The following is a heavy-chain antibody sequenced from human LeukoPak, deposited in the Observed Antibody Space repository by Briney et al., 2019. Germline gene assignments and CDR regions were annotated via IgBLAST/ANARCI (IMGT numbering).Heavy chain of an antibody. Sequence: ASVKVSCKASGYTFTSYGISWVRQAPAQGLEWMGWISAYNGNTNYAQKLQGRVTMTTDTSTSTAYMELRSLRSDDTAVYYCARDQNYYDSSGYCDYWGQGTLVTVSS. CDR3: ARDQNYYDSSGYCDY. CDR1: GYTFTSYG. D-gene: IGHD3-22*01. J-gene: IGHJ4*02. CDR2: ISAYNGNT. V-gene: IGHV1-18*01.